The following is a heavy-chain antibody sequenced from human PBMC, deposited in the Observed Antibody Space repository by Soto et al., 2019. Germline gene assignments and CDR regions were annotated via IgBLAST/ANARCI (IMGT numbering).Heavy chain of an antibody. CDR1: GGSISSGGYS. CDR2: IYHSGST. Sequence: QLQLQESGSGLVKPSQTLSLTCAVSGGSISSGGYSWSWIRQPPGKGLEWIGYIYHSGSTYYNPSHKSRVTIAVESSMNQFYLKPFAVTAADTALYYCARGCDYYDSSGYLSEGHYCMDVWGHRTTVIVSS. D-gene: IGHD3-22*01. CDR3: ARGCDYYDSSGYLSEGHYCMDV. V-gene: IGHV4-30-2*01. J-gene: IGHJ6*02.